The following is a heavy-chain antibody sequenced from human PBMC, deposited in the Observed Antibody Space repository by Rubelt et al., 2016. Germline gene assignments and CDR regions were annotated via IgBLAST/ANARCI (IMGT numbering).Heavy chain of an antibody. V-gene: IGHV3-20*04. Sequence: EVQLVESGGGSVQPGGSLRLSCAASGFTFDDNGMSWVRQAPGKGLEWVSGINWNGGSTGYADSVKGRFTISRDSAENSLYLQMDSLRAEDTAIYYCTKDRYCTTANCPTDYWGQGTLVTVSS. J-gene: IGHJ4*02. CDR3: TKDRYCTTANCPTDY. D-gene: IGHD2-8*01. CDR2: INWNGGST. CDR1: GFTFDDNG.